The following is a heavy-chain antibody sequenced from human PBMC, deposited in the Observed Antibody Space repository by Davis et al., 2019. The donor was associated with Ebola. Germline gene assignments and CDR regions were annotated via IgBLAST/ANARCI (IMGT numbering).Heavy chain of an antibody. CDR2: IYYSGST. CDR1: GGSFSGYY. V-gene: IGHV4-34*11. CDR3: ARQFDP. J-gene: IGHJ5*02. Sequence: GSLRLSCAVYGGSFSGYYWSWIRQSPGKGPEWIGLIYYSGSTKYNPSLKSRVTISLDTSKNQFSLNLNSVTAADTAVYYCARQFDPWGQGILVTVSS.